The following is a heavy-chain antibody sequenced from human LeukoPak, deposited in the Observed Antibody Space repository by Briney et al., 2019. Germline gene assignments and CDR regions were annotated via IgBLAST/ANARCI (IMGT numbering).Heavy chain of an antibody. CDR1: GFTFSRYW. CDR2: ISDEGSHT. J-gene: IGHJ4*02. Sequence: GGSLRLSCAASGFTFSRYWMHWVRQAPGKGLVWVSRISDEGSHTFYADSVKGRFAMSRDNARNTLYLQMNSLRVEDTAVYYCARITGGYNLMDYWGQGTLVTVSS. D-gene: IGHD5-24*01. CDR3: ARITGGYNLMDY. V-gene: IGHV3-74*01.